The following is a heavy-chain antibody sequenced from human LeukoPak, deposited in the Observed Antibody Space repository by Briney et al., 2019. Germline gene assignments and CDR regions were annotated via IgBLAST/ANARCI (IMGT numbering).Heavy chain of an antibody. CDR3: ARLRLERPQTYYYYYYYMDV. V-gene: IGHV4-39*01. Sequence: SETLSLTCTVSGGSISSSSYYWGWIRQPPGKGLEWIGSIYYSGSTYYNPSLKSRVTISVDTSKNQFSLKLSSVTAADTAVYYCARLRLERPQTYYYYYYYMDVWGKGTTVTVSS. CDR1: GGSISSSSYY. CDR2: IYYSGST. J-gene: IGHJ6*03. D-gene: IGHD1-1*01.